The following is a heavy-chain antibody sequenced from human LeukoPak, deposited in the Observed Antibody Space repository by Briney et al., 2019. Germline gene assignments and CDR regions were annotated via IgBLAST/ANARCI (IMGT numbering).Heavy chain of an antibody. Sequence: GGSLRLSCAASGFTFSTYTLHWVRQAPGKGLEWVAVVLYDGETKYYADSVKGRFTISRDNSGTTLSLQMNSLRPDDTAVYSCARDPRGPTAYDHSGRDTFEDWGQGTRVTVSS. CDR1: GFTFSTYT. V-gene: IGHV3-30*04. D-gene: IGHD3-22*01. J-gene: IGHJ4*02. CDR3: ARDPRGPTAYDHSGRDTFED. CDR2: VLYDGETK.